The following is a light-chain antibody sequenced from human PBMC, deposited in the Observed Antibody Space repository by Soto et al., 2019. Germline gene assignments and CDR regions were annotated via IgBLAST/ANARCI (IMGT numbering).Light chain of an antibody. CDR3: QQRSNWPT. CDR1: QSVSSY. J-gene: IGKJ2*01. Sequence: EIVLTQSPATLSLSPGERATLSCRASQSVSSYLAWYQQKPGQAPRLLIYDASNRAPGIPARFSGSGSGTDFTLTITSLEPEDFAVYYCQQRSNWPTFGQGTNLEIK. V-gene: IGKV3-11*01. CDR2: DAS.